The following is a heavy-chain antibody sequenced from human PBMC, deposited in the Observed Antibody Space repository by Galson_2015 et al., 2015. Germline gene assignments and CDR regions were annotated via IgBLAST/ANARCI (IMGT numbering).Heavy chain of an antibody. J-gene: IGHJ4*02. CDR2: ISYDGSNK. D-gene: IGHD4-23*01. V-gene: IGHV3-30*03. Sequence: SLRLSCAASGFTFSSYGMHWVRQAPGKGLEWVAVISYDGSNKYYADSVKGRFTISRDNSKNTLYLQMNSLRAEDTAVYYCARGTTVVTKYYFDYWGQGTLVTVSS. CDR1: GFTFSSYG. CDR3: ARGTTVVTKYYFDY.